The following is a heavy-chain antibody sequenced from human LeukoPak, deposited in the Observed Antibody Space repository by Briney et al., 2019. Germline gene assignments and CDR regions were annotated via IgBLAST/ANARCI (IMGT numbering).Heavy chain of an antibody. CDR2: IYYSGRT. CDR3: ARGYYYDSSGYYYWGTRKGARFDY. CDR1: GDSISSSSFF. V-gene: IGHV4-39*01. J-gene: IGHJ4*02. Sequence: ASETLSLTCTVSGDSISSSSFFWGWIRQPPGKGLEWIGSIYYSGRTYYNPSLKSRVTISVDTSKNQFSLKLSSVTAADTAVYYCARGYYYDSSGYYYWGTRKGARFDYWGQGTLVTVSS. D-gene: IGHD3-22*01.